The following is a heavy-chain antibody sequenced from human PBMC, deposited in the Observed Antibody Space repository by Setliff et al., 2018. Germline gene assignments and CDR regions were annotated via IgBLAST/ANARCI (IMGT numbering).Heavy chain of an antibody. CDR3: ERLVRHCTRISCQRTSEADL. D-gene: IGHD2-15*01. V-gene: IGHV1-2*02. CDR1: AYTFSGYY. J-gene: IGHJ5*02. CDR2: INPNIGDT. Sequence: ASVKVSCKTSAYTFSGYYIHWVRQAPGQGLQWMGWINPNIGDTNYAPKFQDRLSMTTDTSTSTAYMELRSLRADDTAVYYCERLVRHCTRISCQRTSEADLWGQGTQVTVSS.